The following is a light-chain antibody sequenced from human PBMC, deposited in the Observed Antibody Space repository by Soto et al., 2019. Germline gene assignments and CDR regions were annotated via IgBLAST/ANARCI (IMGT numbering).Light chain of an antibody. CDR2: RDR. CDR3: QVWDSSAAWV. Sequence: YELTQTLSVSVALGQTARLTCGGNNIGSKNVHWYQHKPGQAPVLVIYRDRNRPSGIPERFSASNTGNTATLTISRAQAGDEADYYCQVWDSSAAWVFGGGTKLTVL. J-gene: IGLJ3*02. CDR1: NIGSKN. V-gene: IGLV3-9*01.